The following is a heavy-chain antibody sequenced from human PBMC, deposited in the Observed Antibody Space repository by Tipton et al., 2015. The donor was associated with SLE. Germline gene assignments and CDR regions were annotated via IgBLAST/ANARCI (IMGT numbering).Heavy chain of an antibody. CDR3: ARDSQTYYDFWSGYYTNYYYYMDG. V-gene: IGHV4-34*01. J-gene: IGHJ6*03. D-gene: IGHD3-3*01. Sequence: TLSLTCAVYGGSFSGYYWSWIRQPPGKGLEWIGEINHSGSTNYNPSLKSRVTISVDASKNQFSLKLSSVTAADTAVYYCARDSQTYYDFWSGYYTNYYYYMDGWGKGTRVSVSS. CDR1: GGSFSGYY. CDR2: INHSGST.